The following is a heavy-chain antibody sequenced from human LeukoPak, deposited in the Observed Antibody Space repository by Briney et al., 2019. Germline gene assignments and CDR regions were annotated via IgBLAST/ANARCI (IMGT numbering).Heavy chain of an antibody. V-gene: IGHV4-59*01. CDR2: IYYSRST. D-gene: IGHD2-8*01. CDR3: ARYSCPNGVCYYFDY. J-gene: IGHJ4*02. Sequence: SGTLSLTCTVSGGSISSYYWSWIRQPPGKGLEWIGYIYYSRSTNYNPSLKSRVTIPVDTPKNQFSLKLSSVTAADTAVYYCARYSCPNGVCYYFDYWGQGTLVTVSS. CDR1: GGSISSYY.